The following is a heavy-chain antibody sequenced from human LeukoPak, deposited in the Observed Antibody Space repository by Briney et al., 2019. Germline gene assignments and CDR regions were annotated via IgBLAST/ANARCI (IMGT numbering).Heavy chain of an antibody. CDR3: ARDTPLAP. CDR2: IPYDGSNK. Sequence: PGGSLRLSCAASGFTFTTYGMHWVRQAPGKGLECVAFIPYDGSNKYYPDSVKGRFTISRDNSNNTLYLQMSSLRTDDTAVYYCARDTPLAPWGQGTLVTVSS. J-gene: IGHJ5*02. V-gene: IGHV3-30*02. CDR1: GFTFTTYG.